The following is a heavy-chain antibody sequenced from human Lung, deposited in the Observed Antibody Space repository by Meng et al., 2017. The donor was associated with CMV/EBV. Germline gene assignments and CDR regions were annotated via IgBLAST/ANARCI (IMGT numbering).Heavy chain of an antibody. D-gene: IGHD3-3*01. CDR3: TTDSRAYYDFWSGYEALRY. Sequence: NGWMSGVRQAQGKGLEWVGRIKSKTDGGTTDYAAPVKGRFTISRDDSKNTLYLQMNSLKTEDTAVYYCTTDSRAYYDFWSGYEALRYWGQGTLVTVSS. CDR1: NGW. J-gene: IGHJ4*02. CDR2: IKSKTDGGTT. V-gene: IGHV3-15*01.